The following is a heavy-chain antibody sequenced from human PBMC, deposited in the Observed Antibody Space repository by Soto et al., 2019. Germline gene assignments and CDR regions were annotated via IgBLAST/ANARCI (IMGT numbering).Heavy chain of an antibody. CDR2: IYSGGST. CDR3: ARVYTFAYYYYMDV. Sequence: GGSLRLSCAASGFTVSSNYMSWVRQAPGKGLEWVSVIYSGGSTYYADSVKGRFTISRDNSKNTLYLQRNSLRAEDTAVYYCARVYTFAYYYYMDVWGKGTTVTVSS. CDR1: GFTVSSNY. V-gene: IGHV3-53*01. J-gene: IGHJ6*03.